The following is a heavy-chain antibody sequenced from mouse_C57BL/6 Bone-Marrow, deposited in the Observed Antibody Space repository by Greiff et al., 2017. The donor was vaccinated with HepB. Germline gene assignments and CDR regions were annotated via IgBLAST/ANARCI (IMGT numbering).Heavy chain of an antibody. CDR3: ARHGGWYFDV. Sequence: EVKVVESGGGLVQPGGSLKLSCAASGFTFSDYYMYWVRQTPEKRLEWVAYISNGGGSTYYPDTVKGRFTISRDNAKNTLYLQMSRLKSEDTAMYYCARHGGWYFDVWGTGTTVTVSS. CDR2: ISNGGGST. J-gene: IGHJ1*03. V-gene: IGHV5-12*01. CDR1: GFTFSDYY.